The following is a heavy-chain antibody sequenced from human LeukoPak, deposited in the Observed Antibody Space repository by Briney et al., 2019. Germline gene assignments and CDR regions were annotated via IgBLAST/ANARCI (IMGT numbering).Heavy chain of an antibody. V-gene: IGHV4-39*07. CDR1: GGSISSSSYY. Sequence: SETLSLTCTVSGGSISSSSYYWGWIRQPPGKGLEWIGSIYYSGSTYYNPPLKSRVTISVDTSKNQFSLKLSSVTAADTAVYYCARETGSRSRLSDYWGQGTLVTVSS. CDR3: ARETGSRSRLSDY. D-gene: IGHD3-16*02. CDR2: IYYSGST. J-gene: IGHJ4*02.